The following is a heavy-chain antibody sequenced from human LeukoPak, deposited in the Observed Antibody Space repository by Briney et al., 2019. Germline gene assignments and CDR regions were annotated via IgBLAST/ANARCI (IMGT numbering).Heavy chain of an antibody. V-gene: IGHV1-2*02. CDR2: INPNIGDT. J-gene: IGHJ4*02. D-gene: IGHD2-2*02. CDR1: GYTFTGHY. CDR3: VIGDGYTSTRPFDY. Sequence: ASVKVSCKASGYTFTGHYLHWVRQAPGQGLEWMGWINPNIGDTNCEQKIQGRVTMTRDTSINTVYMELSRLISDDMAVYYCVIGDGYTSTRPFDYWGQGTPVTVSS.